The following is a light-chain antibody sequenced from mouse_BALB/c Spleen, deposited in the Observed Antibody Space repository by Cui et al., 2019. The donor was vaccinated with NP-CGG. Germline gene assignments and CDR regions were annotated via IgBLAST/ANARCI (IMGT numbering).Light chain of an antibody. CDR3: ALWYSNHWV. CDR1: TGAVTTSNY. Sequence: VTQESALTTSPGETVTLTCRSSTGAVTTSNYANWVQEKPDHLFTGLIGGTNNRAPTIPARFSGSLIGDKAALTITGAQTEDEAIYFCALWYSNHWVFGGGTKLTVL. J-gene: IGLJ1*01. CDR2: GTN. V-gene: IGLV1*01.